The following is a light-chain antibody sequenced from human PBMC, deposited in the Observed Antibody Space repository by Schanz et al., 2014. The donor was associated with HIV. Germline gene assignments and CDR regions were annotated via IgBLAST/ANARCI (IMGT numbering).Light chain of an antibody. CDR2: AVS. J-gene: IGLJ3*02. Sequence: QSALTQPAAVSGSPGQSITISCTGTSSDIGTYNYVSWYQQHPGKAPKLMIYAVSVRPSGVSSRFSGSKSGNTASLTISGLQAEDEADYYCSSYISVNTWVFGGGTKLTVL. CDR1: SSDIGTYNY. CDR3: SSYISVNTWV. V-gene: IGLV2-14*03.